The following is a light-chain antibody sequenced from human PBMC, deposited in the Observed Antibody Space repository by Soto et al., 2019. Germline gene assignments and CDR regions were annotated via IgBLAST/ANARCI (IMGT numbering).Light chain of an antibody. Sequence: EIVLTQSPGTLSLSPGERATLSCMASQSITNNYLAWYQQKPGQAPRLLIHGVSTRASGIPDRFSGSGSGTDFTLTITRMEPEEFAVYYCRQYDNSPWTFGQGTKVDFK. CDR3: RQYDNSPWT. V-gene: IGKV3-20*01. CDR2: GVS. J-gene: IGKJ1*01. CDR1: QSITNNY.